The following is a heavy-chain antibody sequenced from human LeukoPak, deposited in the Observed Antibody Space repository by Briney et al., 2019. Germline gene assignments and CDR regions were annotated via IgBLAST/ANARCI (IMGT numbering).Heavy chain of an antibody. Sequence: ESGPTLANPTQTLSLPCTFSGFSLSTSPMCGGWIRQPPGKALEWLPLIYWNDDKPYSPSLKSRLTITKDTPENQVVLTMTNMDPVDTATYYCAYRVSSPFLYWGQGTLVTVSS. CDR2: IYWNDDK. CDR3: AYRVSSPFLY. CDR1: GFSLSTSPMC. J-gene: IGHJ4*02. V-gene: IGHV2-5*01. D-gene: IGHD6-13*01.